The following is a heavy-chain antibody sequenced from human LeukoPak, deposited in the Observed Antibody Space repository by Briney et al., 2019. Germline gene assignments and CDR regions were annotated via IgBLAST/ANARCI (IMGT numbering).Heavy chain of an antibody. CDR2: ISSSGSTI. D-gene: IGHD6-6*01. CDR1: GFTFSDYY. Sequence: GGSLRLSCAASGFTFSDYYMSWIRQAPGKGLEWVSYISSSGSTIYYADSVKGLFTISRDNAKNSLYLQMNSLRAEDTAVNYCARFRIAARPSFFDYWGQGTLVTVSS. V-gene: IGHV3-11*01. CDR3: ARFRIAARPSFFDY. J-gene: IGHJ4*02.